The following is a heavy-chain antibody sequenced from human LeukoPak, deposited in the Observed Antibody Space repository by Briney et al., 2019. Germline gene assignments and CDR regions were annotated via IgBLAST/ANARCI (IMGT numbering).Heavy chain of an antibody. CDR2: NYYSGNT. Sequence: SETLSLTCTVSGGSISSYYWSWIRQPPGKGLEWIGYNYYSGNTNYNPSLKSRVTISVDTSKNQFSLKLTSVTAADTAVYYCAREASSSFVYWGQGILVTVSS. D-gene: IGHD6-13*01. CDR3: AREASSSFVY. V-gene: IGHV4-59*01. CDR1: GGSISSYY. J-gene: IGHJ4*02.